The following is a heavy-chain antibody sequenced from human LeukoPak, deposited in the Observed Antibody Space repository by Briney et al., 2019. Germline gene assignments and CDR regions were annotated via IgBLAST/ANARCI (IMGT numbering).Heavy chain of an antibody. CDR3: ARVGRPGYYYYMDV. CDR2: INHSGST. CDR1: GGSFSGYY. V-gene: IGHV4-34*01. J-gene: IGHJ6*03. Sequence: SETLSLTCAVYGGSFSGYYWSWIRQPPGKGLEWIGEINHSGSTNYNPSLKSRVTISVDTSKNQFSLKLSSVTAADTAVYYCARVGRPGYYYYMDVWGKGTTVTVSS. D-gene: IGHD3-16*01.